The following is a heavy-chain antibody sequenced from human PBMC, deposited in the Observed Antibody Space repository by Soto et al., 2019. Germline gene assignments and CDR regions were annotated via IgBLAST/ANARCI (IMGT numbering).Heavy chain of an antibody. CDR1: GFTFSSYA. D-gene: IGHD3-10*01. Sequence: GGSLRLSCAASGFTFSSYAMSWVRQAPGKGLEWVSAISGSGGSTYYADAVKGPFTISRDNTKKKLYLQMNSLRAEDTAVCYCAKEGAPGEFVYFDYWGQGTLVTVSS. V-gene: IGHV3-23*01. CDR2: ISGSGGST. CDR3: AKEGAPGEFVYFDY. J-gene: IGHJ4*02.